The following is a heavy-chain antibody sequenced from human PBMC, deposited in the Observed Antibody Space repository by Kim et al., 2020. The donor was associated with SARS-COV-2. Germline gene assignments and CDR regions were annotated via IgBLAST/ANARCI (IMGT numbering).Heavy chain of an antibody. CDR3: AKDFVGVDQWLANYFDY. J-gene: IGHJ4*02. Sequence: VKGRFTISRDNSKNTLYLQMNSLRAEDTAVYYCAKDFVGVDQWLANYFDYWGQGTLVTVSS. D-gene: IGHD6-19*01. V-gene: IGHV3-23*01.